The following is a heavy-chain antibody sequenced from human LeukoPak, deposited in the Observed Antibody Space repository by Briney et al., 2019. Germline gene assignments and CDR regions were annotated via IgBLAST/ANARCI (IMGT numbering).Heavy chain of an antibody. Sequence: TVNVSCKASGGTFSSYAISWVRQAPGQGLEWMGGIISIFGTANYAQKFQGRVTITADKYTSTVDMELRSLRSEDTAVYYCARHPSLGYCSSTSCYPPDWVQGTLVTDCS. CDR1: GGTFSSYA. J-gene: IGHJ4*02. D-gene: IGHD2-2*01. V-gene: IGHV1-69*06. CDR3: ARHPSLGYCSSTSCYPPD. CDR2: IISIFGTA.